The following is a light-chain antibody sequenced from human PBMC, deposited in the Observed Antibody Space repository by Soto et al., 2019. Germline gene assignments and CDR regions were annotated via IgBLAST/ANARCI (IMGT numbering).Light chain of an antibody. J-gene: IGKJ5*01. CDR2: DAS. Sequence: EIVLTQSPATLSLSPGERATLSCRASQSVSSYLAWYQQKPGQAPRLLIYDASNRATGIPARFSGSGSGTDFTRTIRSLEPEDFAVYYCQQRSNWPPITFGQGTRLEIK. CDR1: QSVSSY. CDR3: QQRSNWPPIT. V-gene: IGKV3-11*01.